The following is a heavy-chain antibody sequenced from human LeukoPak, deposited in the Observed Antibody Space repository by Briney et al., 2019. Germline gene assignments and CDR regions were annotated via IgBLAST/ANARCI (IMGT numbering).Heavy chain of an antibody. D-gene: IGHD1-26*01. CDR2: INHSGRT. V-gene: IGHV4-34*01. CDR1: GGSISGYY. J-gene: IGHJ4*02. Sequence: SETLSLTCAVYGGSISGYYWSWIRQPPGKGLEWIGEINHSGRTNYNPSLKSRVTISVDTSKNQFSLKLSSVTAADTAVYYCARGGDSGSYLDYWGQGTLVTVSS. CDR3: ARGGDSGSYLDY.